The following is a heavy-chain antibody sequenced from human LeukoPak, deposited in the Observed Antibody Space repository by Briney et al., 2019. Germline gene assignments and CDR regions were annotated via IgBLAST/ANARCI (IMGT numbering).Heavy chain of an antibody. CDR1: GGSFSGYY. D-gene: IGHD4-23*01. CDR3: ARGRTVVTSGYFDY. J-gene: IGHJ4*02. V-gene: IGHV4-34*01. Sequence: SETLSLTCAVYGGSFSGYYWSWIRQPPGKGLEWIGEINHSGSTNYNPSLKSRVTISVDTSKNQFSLKLSSVTAADTAVYYCARGRTVVTSGYFDYWGQGTLVTVSS. CDR2: INHSGST.